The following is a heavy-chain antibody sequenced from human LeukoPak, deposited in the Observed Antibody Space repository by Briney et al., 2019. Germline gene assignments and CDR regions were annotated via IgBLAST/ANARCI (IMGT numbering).Heavy chain of an antibody. Sequence: GGSLRLSCAASGFTVSSYSMNWVRQAPGKGLEWVSSISSSSSYIYYADSVKGRFTIFRDNAKNSLYLQMNSLRAEDTAVYYCARDRYSSGWYGDFDCWGQGTLVTVSS. J-gene: IGHJ4*02. CDR2: ISSSSSYI. CDR1: GFTVSSYS. V-gene: IGHV3-21*01. CDR3: ARDRYSSGWYGDFDC. D-gene: IGHD6-19*01.